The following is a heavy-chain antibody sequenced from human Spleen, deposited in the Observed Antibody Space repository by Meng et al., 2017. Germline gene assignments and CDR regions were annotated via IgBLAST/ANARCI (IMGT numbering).Heavy chain of an antibody. V-gene: IGHV1-18*01. CDR2: ISAYTDSA. CDR3: ARSAVAGIN. J-gene: IGHJ4*02. Sequence: ASVKVSCKASGYSFSIYGISWVRQAPGQGLEWMGWISAYTDSAKYAQNLQGRVTMTTDTSTNTIYMEVRSLRSDDTAVYYCARSAVAGINWGQGTLVTVSS. D-gene: IGHD6-19*01. CDR1: GYSFSIYG.